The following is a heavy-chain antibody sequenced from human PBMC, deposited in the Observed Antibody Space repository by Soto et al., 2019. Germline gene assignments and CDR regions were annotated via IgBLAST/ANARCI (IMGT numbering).Heavy chain of an antibody. D-gene: IGHD4-17*01. CDR1: GGTFGGYS. CDR3: ARDGTTVTTYFEY. J-gene: IGHJ4*02. V-gene: IGHV3-48*02. CDR2: ISSSSSTI. Sequence: GGLLRLCYGAAGGTFGGYSMNWVRKVPGKGLEWVSYISSSSSTIYYADSVKGRFTISRDNAKNSLYLQMNSLRDEDTAVYYCARDGTTVTTYFEYWGQGTLVTVSS.